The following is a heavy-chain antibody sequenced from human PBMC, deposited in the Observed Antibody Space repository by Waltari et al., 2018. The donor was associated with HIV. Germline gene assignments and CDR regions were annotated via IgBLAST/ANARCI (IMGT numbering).Heavy chain of an antibody. CDR2: IWYDGSNK. CDR3: ARDRGGSSSLVLDS. J-gene: IGHJ4*02. Sequence: QVQLVESGGGVVQPGRSLRLACAASGFTFINYGMHWVRQAPGKGLEWVAVIWYDGSNKYYADSVKGRFTISRDNSKNRLYLQMNSLRAEDTAVYYCARDRGGSSSLVLDSWGQGTLVTVSS. V-gene: IGHV3-33*01. D-gene: IGHD6-6*01. CDR1: GFTFINYG.